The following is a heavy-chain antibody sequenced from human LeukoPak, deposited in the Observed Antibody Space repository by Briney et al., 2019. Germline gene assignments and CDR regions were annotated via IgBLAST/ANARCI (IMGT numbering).Heavy chain of an antibody. V-gene: IGHV3-48*03. CDR3: ARDQGRSYYGSGSYYNGYYGMDV. CDR2: ISSSGSTI. D-gene: IGHD3-10*01. J-gene: IGHJ6*02. CDR1: GFTFSSYE. Sequence: AGGSLRLSCAASGFTFSSYEMNWVRQAPGKGLEWVSYISSSGSTIYYADSVKGRFTISRDNAKNSLYLQMNSLRAEDTAVYYCARDQGRSYYGSGSYYNGYYGMDVWGQGTTVTVSS.